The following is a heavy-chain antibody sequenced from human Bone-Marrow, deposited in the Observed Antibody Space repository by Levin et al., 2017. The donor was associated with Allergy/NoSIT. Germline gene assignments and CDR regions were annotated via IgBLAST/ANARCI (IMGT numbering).Heavy chain of an antibody. CDR1: GFTFSSYG. Sequence: LSLTCAASGFTFSSYGMHWVRQAPGKGLEWVAVISYDGSNKYYADSVKGRFTISRDNSKNTLYLQMNSLRAEDTAVYYCAKVGATSMLDYWGQGTLVTVSS. CDR2: ISYDGSNK. V-gene: IGHV3-30*18. J-gene: IGHJ4*02. CDR3: AKVGATSMLDY. D-gene: IGHD1-26*01.